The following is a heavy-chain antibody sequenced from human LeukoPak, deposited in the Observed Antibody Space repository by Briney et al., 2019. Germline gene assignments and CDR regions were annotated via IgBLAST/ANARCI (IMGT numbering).Heavy chain of an antibody. V-gene: IGHV3-53*01. D-gene: IGHD5-12*01. CDR1: GFTVSSNY. CDR2: IYSGGST. CDR3: ARSSGHDFRFVDY. J-gene: IGHJ4*02. Sequence: QPGGSLRLSCAASGFTVSSNYMSWVRQAPGRGLEWVSVIYSGGSTYFADSVKGRFTTSRDISKNTLYLQMNSLRVEDTAVYYCARSSGHDFRFVDYWGQGTLVTVSS.